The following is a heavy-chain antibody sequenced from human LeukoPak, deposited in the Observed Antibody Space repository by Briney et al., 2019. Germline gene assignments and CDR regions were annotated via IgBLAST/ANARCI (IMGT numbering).Heavy chain of an antibody. V-gene: IGHV3-30*02. Sequence: QVQLVESGGGVVQPGGSLRLSCAASGFTFSSYGMHWVRQAPGKGLEWVAFIRYDGSNKYYADSVKGRFTISRDNSKNTLYLQMNSLRVEDTALYYCAKDRGGSSELGDAFDVWGQGTMVRVSS. J-gene: IGHJ3*01. CDR2: IRYDGSNK. D-gene: IGHD1-26*01. CDR1: GFTFSSYG. CDR3: AKDRGGSSELGDAFDV.